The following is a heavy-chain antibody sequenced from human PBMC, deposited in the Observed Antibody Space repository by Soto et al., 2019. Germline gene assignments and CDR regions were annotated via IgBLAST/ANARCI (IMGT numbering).Heavy chain of an antibody. CDR3: AGRLGDMVTIFGVVIRTKNWFDP. D-gene: IGHD3-3*01. J-gene: IGHJ5*02. CDR2: INHSGST. CDR1: GGSFSGYY. Sequence: SETLSLTCAVYGGSFSGYYWSWIRQPPGKGLEWIGEINHSGSTNYNPSLKSRVTISVDTSKNQFSLKLSAVTAADTAVYYCAGRLGDMVTIFGVVIRTKNWFDPWGQGTLVTVSS. V-gene: IGHV4-34*01.